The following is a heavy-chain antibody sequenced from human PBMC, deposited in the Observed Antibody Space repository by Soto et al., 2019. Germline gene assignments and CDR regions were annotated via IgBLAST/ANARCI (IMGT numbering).Heavy chain of an antibody. CDR3: VRKNVNNGFYDY. J-gene: IGHJ4*02. V-gene: IGHV3-23*01. D-gene: IGHD2-8*01. CDR2: LYGSGDIT. CDR1: GFTFSSYA. Sequence: EVQLLESGGGLVQPGGSLRLSCAASGFTFSSYAMTWVRQAPGKGLERVSGLYGSGDITFYADSVRGRFTVSRDNSKNTLSLQMNSLRAEDTAVYYCVRKNVNNGFYDYWGQGTLVTVSS.